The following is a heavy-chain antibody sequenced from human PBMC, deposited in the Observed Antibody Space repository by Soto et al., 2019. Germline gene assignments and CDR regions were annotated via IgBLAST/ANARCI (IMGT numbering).Heavy chain of an antibody. D-gene: IGHD1-7*01. J-gene: IGHJ5*02. CDR3: ARHEGGPHFGITGTIGWFDP. CDR2: IIPIFGTA. V-gene: IGHV1-69*13. CDR1: GGTFSSYA. Sequence: ASVKVSCKASGGTFSSYAISWVRQAPGQGLEWMGGIIPIFGTANYAQKFQGRVTITADESTSTAYMELSSLRSEDTAVYYCARHEGGPHFGITGTIGWFDPWGQGTLVTVSS.